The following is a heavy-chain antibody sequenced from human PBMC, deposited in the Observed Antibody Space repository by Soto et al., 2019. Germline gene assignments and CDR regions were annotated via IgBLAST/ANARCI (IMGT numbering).Heavy chain of an antibody. Sequence: SDTLSLTCTVSGGSLSTYYWSWIRQPPGKGLEWIGYIYYSGNTNYNPSLKSRVTISVDTSKNQFSLKLSSVTAADTAVYYCASQYSGYDNWFDPWGQGTLVTVSS. CDR2: IYYSGNT. V-gene: IGHV4-59*08. J-gene: IGHJ5*02. D-gene: IGHD5-12*01. CDR3: ASQYSGYDNWFDP. CDR1: GGSLSTYY.